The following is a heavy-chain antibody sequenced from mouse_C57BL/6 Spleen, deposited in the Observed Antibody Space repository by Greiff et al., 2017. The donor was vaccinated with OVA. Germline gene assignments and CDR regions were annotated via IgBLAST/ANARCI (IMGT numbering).Heavy chain of an antibody. CDR1: GFPFTDYY. CDR3: ARCLYYYGSSYAMDY. D-gene: IGHD1-1*01. V-gene: IGHV7-3*01. J-gene: IGHJ4*01. CDR2: IRNKANGYTT. Sequence: EVLLVESGGGLVQPGGSLSLSCAASGFPFTDYYMSCVRQPPGKALQWLGFIRNKANGYTTEYSASVPGRFTISRDNSQSILYLQMNALSAEDSATYDGARCLYYYGSSYAMDYWGQGTSVTVSS.